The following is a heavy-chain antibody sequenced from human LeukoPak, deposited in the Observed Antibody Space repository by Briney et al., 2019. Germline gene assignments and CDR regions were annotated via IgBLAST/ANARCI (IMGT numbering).Heavy chain of an antibody. D-gene: IGHD3-10*01. V-gene: IGHV3-64*01. Sequence: PGGSLRLSCAASGFTFSSYAMHWVRQAPGKGLEYVSAISSNGGSTYYANSVKGRFTISRDNSKNTLYLQMGSLRAEDMAVYYCARGSGSRYYYYYMDVWGKGTTVTISS. J-gene: IGHJ6*03. CDR2: ISSNGGST. CDR1: GFTFSSYA. CDR3: ARGSGSRYYYYYMDV.